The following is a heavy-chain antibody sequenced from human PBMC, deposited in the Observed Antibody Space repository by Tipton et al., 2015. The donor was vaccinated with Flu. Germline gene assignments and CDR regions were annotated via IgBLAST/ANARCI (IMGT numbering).Heavy chain of an antibody. J-gene: IGHJ4*02. CDR3: ASRYGWGPTDY. D-gene: IGHD3-10*01. V-gene: IGHV4-34*01. Sequence: TLSLTCAVYGGSFSGYYWSWIRQPPGKGLEWIGEINHSGSTNYNPSLKSRVTISVDTSKNQFSLKLSSVAAADTAVYYCASRYGWGPTDYWGQGTLVTVSS. CDR1: GGSFSGYY. CDR2: INHSGST.